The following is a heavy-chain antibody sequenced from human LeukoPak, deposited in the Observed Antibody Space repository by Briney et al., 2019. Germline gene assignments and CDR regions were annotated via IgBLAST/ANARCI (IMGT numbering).Heavy chain of an antibody. J-gene: IGHJ4*02. CDR2: IYYSGST. D-gene: IGHD5-12*01. V-gene: IGHV4-59*01. CDR3: AREGYSGYDYPSPGFDY. CDR1: GASISSYY. Sequence: PSETLSLTCTVSGASISSYYWSWIRQPPGKGLEWIGYIYYSGSTNYNPSLKSRVTISVDTSKNQFSLKLGSVTAADTAVYYCAREGYSGYDYPSPGFDYWGQGTLVTVSS.